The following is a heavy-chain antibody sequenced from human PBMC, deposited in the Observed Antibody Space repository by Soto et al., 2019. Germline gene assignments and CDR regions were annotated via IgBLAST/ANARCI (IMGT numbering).Heavy chain of an antibody. CDR1: GFAINNNF. CDR3: ARGSSYSDSSGFYFGRAFDL. CDR2: IYSGGNP. D-gene: IGHD3-22*01. J-gene: IGHJ3*01. V-gene: IGHV3-53*02. Sequence: EVQMVESGGGLIQPGGSQRLSCAASGFAINNNFMSWVRQAPGKGLEWVSVIYSGGNPYYADSVKGRFTISRDMSRNILYLDMRSLRAEDTAIYYCARGSSYSDSSGFYFGRAFDLWGQGTMVTVS.